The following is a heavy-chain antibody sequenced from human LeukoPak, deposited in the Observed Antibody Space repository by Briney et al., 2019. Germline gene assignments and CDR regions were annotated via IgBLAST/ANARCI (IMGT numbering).Heavy chain of an antibody. D-gene: IGHD2-15*01. CDR3: AREIYPATFDY. Sequence: SQTLSLTCTVSGGSISSGSYYWSWIRQPAGKGLEWIVRIYTSGSTNYNPSLKSRVTISVDTSKNQFSLKLSSVTAADTAVYYCAREIYPATFDYWGQGTLVTVSS. V-gene: IGHV4-61*02. J-gene: IGHJ4*02. CDR2: IYTSGST. CDR1: GGSISSGSYY.